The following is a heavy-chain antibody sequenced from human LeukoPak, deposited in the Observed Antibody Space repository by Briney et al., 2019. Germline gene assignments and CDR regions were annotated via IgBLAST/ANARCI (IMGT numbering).Heavy chain of an antibody. J-gene: IGHJ6*03. CDR2: IKSKTDGGTT. V-gene: IGHV3-15*01. Sequence: PGGSLRLSCAASGFTFSNAWMSWVRQAPGKGLEWVGRIKSKTDGGTTDYAAPVKGGFTISRDDSKNTLYLQMNSLKTEDTAVYYCTTNPPVSLYSGGWLNYYYYMDVWGKGTTVTVSS. CDR1: GFTFSNAW. D-gene: IGHD6-19*01. CDR3: TTNPPVSLYSGGWLNYYYYMDV.